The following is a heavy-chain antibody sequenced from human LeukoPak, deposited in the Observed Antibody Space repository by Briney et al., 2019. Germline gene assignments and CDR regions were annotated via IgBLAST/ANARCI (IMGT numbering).Heavy chain of an antibody. CDR2: ITGSGGNR. J-gene: IGHJ5*02. Sequence: PGGSLRLSCAASGFTFSSHGMNWVRQAPGKGLEWVSGITGSGGNRYCADSVKGRFTISRDNSKNTLYLQMNGLRAEDTAVYYCAKDDNYIRFLSWGQGTLVTVSS. V-gene: IGHV3-23*01. D-gene: IGHD3-16*01. CDR1: GFTFSSHG. CDR3: AKDDNYIRFLS.